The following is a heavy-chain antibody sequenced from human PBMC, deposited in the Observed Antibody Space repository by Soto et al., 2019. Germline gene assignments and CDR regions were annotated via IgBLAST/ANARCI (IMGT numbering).Heavy chain of an antibody. J-gene: IGHJ5*02. V-gene: IGHV4-59*01. CDR1: GGSISSYY. CDR2: IYYSGST. D-gene: IGHD2-2*01. CDR3: ARRDPVSKVCWFDP. Sequence: SETLSLTCTVSGGSISSYYWSWIRQPPGKGLEWIGYIYYSGSTNYNPSLKSRVTISEDKSKNQFSLRLSSVTAADTAIYYCARRDPVSKVCWFDPWGQGTRVTVSS.